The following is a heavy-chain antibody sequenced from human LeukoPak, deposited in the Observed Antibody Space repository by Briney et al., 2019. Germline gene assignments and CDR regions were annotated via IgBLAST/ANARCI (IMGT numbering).Heavy chain of an antibody. D-gene: IGHD5-24*01. Sequence: SETLSLTCTVSGGSISSYYWSWIRQPPGKGLEWIGYIYYSGSTNYNPSLKSRVTISVDTSKNQFSLKLSSVTAADTAVYYCARVTDGYKGYWGQGTLVTVSS. V-gene: IGHV4-59*01. CDR3: ARVTDGYKGY. CDR1: GGSISSYY. CDR2: IYYSGST. J-gene: IGHJ4*02.